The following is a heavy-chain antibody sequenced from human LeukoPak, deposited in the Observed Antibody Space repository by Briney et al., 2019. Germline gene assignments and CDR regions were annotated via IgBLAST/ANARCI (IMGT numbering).Heavy chain of an antibody. J-gene: IGHJ4*02. CDR1: GGSISSGDYY. D-gene: IGHD2-8*01. CDR3: ARAPYSDSWYYFDY. CDR2: IYYSGST. Sequence: PSETLSLTCTVSGGSISSGDYYWRWIRQPPGKGLELIGYIYYSGSTYYNPPLKSRVTISVDTSKNQFSLKLSSVTAADTAVYYCARAPYSDSWYYFDYWGQGTLVTVSS. V-gene: IGHV4-30-4*01.